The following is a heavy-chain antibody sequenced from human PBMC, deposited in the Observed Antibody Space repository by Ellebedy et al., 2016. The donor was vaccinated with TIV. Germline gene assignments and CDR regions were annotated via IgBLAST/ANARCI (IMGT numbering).Heavy chain of an antibody. D-gene: IGHD2-21*02. V-gene: IGHV4-34*01. CDR2: INHSGST. CDR3: AREGVTGHDY. CDR1: GGSFSGYY. Sequence: SETLSLTXAVYGGSFSGYYWSWIRQPPGKGLEWIGEINHSGSTNYNPSLKSRVTISVDTSKNQFSLKLSSVTAADTAVYYCAREGVTGHDYWGQGTLVTVSS. J-gene: IGHJ4*02.